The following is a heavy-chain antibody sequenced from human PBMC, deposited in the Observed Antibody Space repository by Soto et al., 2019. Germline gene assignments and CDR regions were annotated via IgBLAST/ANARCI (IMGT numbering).Heavy chain of an antibody. CDR2: IWSDGSNK. J-gene: IGHJ6*02. CDR3: ARDLGGRWLQLGYYYGMDV. D-gene: IGHD5-12*01. V-gene: IGHV3-33*01. CDR1: GFTFRSYG. Sequence: QVQLVESGGGVVRPGRSLRLSCAASGFTFRSYGMHWVRQAPGKGLEWVAVIWSDGSNKYYADSVKGRFTISRDNSNNTLSLEMNSLIAEDKAVYYCARDLGGRWLQLGYYYGMDVWGQGTTVTVSS.